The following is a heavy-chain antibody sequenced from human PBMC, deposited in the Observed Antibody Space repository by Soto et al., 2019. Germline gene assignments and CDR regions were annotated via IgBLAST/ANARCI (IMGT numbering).Heavy chain of an antibody. CDR3: ARAEWGDGAFDI. V-gene: IGHV1-69*13. CDR1: GGTFSSYA. CDR2: IIPIFGTA. Sequence: SVKVSCRASGGTFSSYAISWVRQAPGQGLEWMGGIIPIFGTANYAQKFQGRVTITADESTSTAYMELSSLRSEDTAVYYCARAEWGDGAFDIWGQGTMVTVSS. J-gene: IGHJ3*02. D-gene: IGHD1-26*01.